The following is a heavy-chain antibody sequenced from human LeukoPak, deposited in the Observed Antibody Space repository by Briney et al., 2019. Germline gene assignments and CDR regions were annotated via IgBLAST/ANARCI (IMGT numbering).Heavy chain of an antibody. D-gene: IGHD3-22*01. CDR2: IYHSGST. V-gene: IGHV4-38-2*02. CDR3: ARDSIYYYDSSGYFDY. J-gene: IGHJ4*02. CDR1: GFSISSTYY. Sequence: PSETLSLTCTVSGFSISSTYYWTWIRQPPGKGLEWIGTIYHSGSTYYSPSLKSRVTISLDTSKNQFSLKLSSVTAADTAVYYCARDSIYYYDSSGYFDYWGQGTLVTVSS.